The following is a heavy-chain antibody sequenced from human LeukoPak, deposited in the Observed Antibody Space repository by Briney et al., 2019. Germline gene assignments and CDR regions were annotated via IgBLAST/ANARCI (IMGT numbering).Heavy chain of an antibody. CDR3: ARAPSGFTYGPGDH. D-gene: IGHD5-18*01. Sequence: ASVKVSCKASGYTFTSYGISWVRQAPGQGLEWMGWISTYDGNANYAQKLQGRVTMTTDTSTITAYMELRSLRSDDTAVYYCARAPSGFTYGPGDHWGQGTLVTVSS. CDR1: GYTFTSYG. J-gene: IGHJ4*02. V-gene: IGHV1-18*01. CDR2: ISTYDGNA.